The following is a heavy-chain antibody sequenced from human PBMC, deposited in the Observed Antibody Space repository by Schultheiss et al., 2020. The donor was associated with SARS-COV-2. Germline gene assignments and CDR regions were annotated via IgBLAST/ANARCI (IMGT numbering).Heavy chain of an antibody. J-gene: IGHJ3*02. CDR2: ISYDGSNK. CDR1: GFTFSRYG. CDR3: ARDRMEDQEWELQPGAFDI. Sequence: GGSLRLSCAASGFTFSRYGIHWVRQAPGKGLEWVAVISYDGSNKYYADSVKGRFTISRDNSKNTLYLQMNSLRAEDTAVYYCARDRMEDQEWELQPGAFDIWGQGTMVTVAS. D-gene: IGHD1-26*01. V-gene: IGHV3-30*03.